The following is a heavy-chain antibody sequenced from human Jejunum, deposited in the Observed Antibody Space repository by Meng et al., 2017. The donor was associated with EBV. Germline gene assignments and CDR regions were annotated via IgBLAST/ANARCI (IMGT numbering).Heavy chain of an antibody. CDR3: TTWGGN. D-gene: IGHD3-16*01. Sequence: EVQLVESXXGXVXXGGSLRLSCAASGFTFSKVWMNWVRQTPGKGLEWVGRIRSKSAGGTTDYAAPVKGRFTISRDDSEDTLYLQMNSLKTEDTAVYYCTTWGGNWGQGTLVTVSS. CDR2: IRSKSAGGTT. V-gene: IGHV3-15*01. CDR1: GFTFSKVW. J-gene: IGHJ1*01.